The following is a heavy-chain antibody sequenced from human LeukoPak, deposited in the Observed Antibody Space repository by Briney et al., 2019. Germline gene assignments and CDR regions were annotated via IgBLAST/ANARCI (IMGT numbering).Heavy chain of an antibody. CDR1: GFTFSSYG. V-gene: IGHV3-21*01. Sequence: GGSLRLSCAASGFTFSSYGMHWVRQAPGKGLEWVSSISSSSSYIYYADSVKGRFTISRDNAKNSLYLQMNSLRAEDTAVYYCARDEMATILPDAFDIWGQGTMVTVSS. CDR3: ARDEMATILPDAFDI. J-gene: IGHJ3*02. CDR2: ISSSSSYI. D-gene: IGHD5-24*01.